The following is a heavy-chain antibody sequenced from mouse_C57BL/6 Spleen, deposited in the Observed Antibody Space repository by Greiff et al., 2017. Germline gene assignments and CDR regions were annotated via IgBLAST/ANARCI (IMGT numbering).Heavy chain of an antibody. CDR2: IWSGGST. CDR1: GFSLTSYG. Sequence: VQLQQSGPGLVQPSQSLSITCTVSGFSLTSYGVHWVRQSPGKGLEWLGVIWSGGSTDYNEAFISRLSICKDNSKSHVFFKMNSLQADDTAIYYCAREDYGSSYWFAYWGQGTLVTVSA. J-gene: IGHJ3*01. D-gene: IGHD1-1*01. V-gene: IGHV2-2*01. CDR3: AREDYGSSYWFAY.